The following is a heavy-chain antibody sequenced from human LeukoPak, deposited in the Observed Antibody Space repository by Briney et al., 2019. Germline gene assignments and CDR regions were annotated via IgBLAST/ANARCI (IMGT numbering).Heavy chain of an antibody. CDR2: IIPIFGTA. CDR3: AREGGYDSKTFDY. Sequence: SVKVSCKASGGTFSSYAISWVRRAPGQGLEWMGGIIPIFGTANYAQKFQGRVTITTDESTSTAYMELSSLRSEDTAVYYCAREGGYDSKTFDYWGQGTLVTVSS. D-gene: IGHD5-12*01. CDR1: GGTFSSYA. V-gene: IGHV1-69*05. J-gene: IGHJ4*02.